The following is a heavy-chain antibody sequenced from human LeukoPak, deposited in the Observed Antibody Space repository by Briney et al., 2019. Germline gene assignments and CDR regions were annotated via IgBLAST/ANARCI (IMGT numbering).Heavy chain of an antibody. D-gene: IGHD6-19*01. CDR1: GFTFSSYA. Sequence: TGGSLRLSCAASGFTFSSYAMHWVRQAPGKGLEYVSAISSNGGSTYYANSVKGRFTISRDNSKNTLYLQMGSLRAEDMAVYYCARDSGWDGYYYYYMDVWGKGTTVTVSS. V-gene: IGHV3-64*01. CDR2: ISSNGGST. CDR3: ARDSGWDGYYYYYMDV. J-gene: IGHJ6*03.